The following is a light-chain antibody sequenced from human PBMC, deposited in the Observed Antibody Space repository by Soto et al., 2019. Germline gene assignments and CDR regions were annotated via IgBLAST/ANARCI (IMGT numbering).Light chain of an antibody. CDR2: GAS. V-gene: IGKV3-20*01. Sequence: IVSTKSLCTLSLCPGKRATLSCRASQSISSSYLAWYQQRPGQAPRLLIYGASSRATGIPDRFSGSGSGTEFTLTISRLEPEDFAVYYCQQYGSSSWTFGQGTKV. J-gene: IGKJ1*01. CDR3: QQYGSSSWT. CDR1: QSISSSY.